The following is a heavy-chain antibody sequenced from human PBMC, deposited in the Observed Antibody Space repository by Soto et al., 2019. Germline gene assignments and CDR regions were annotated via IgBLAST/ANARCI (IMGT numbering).Heavy chain of an antibody. CDR1: GYTFTSYG. CDR3: ARFDYDILTGYYSFGYYYYMDV. V-gene: IGHV1-18*01. D-gene: IGHD3-9*01. Sequence: TSAEVSCKASGYTFTSYGISWVRPAPGQGLEWMGWISAYNGNTNYAQKLQGRVTMTTDISTSTAYMELRSLRSDDTAVYYCARFDYDILTGYYSFGYYYYMDVWGKGTTVTVSS. J-gene: IGHJ6*03. CDR2: ISAYNGNT.